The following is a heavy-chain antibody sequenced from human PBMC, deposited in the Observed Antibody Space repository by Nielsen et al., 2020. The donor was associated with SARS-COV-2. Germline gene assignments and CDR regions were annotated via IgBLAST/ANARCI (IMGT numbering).Heavy chain of an antibody. D-gene: IGHD6-13*01. CDR3: TTDIAAEWRGRNYYYGMDV. Sequence: GESLKISCAASGFTFSNAWMSWVRQAPGKGLEWVGRIKSKTDGGTTDYAAPVKGRFTISRDDSKNTLYLQMNSLKTEDTAVYYCTTDIAAEWRGRNYYYGMDVWGQGTTVTVSS. J-gene: IGHJ6*02. CDR2: IKSKTDGGTT. V-gene: IGHV3-15*01. CDR1: GFTFSNAW.